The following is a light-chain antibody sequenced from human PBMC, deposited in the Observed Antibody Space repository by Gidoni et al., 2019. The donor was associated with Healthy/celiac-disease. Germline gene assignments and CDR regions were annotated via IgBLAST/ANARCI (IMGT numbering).Light chain of an antibody. CDR3: QQYNSYSGRT. CDR1: QSISSW. CDR2: KAS. V-gene: IGKV1-5*03. J-gene: IGKJ1*01. Sequence: DIPMTQSPSTLSASVGDRVTITCRASQSISSWLAWYQQKPGKDPKHLIYKASSLESGVPSRFSGSGSGTEFTLTISSLQPDDFSTYYCQQYNSYSGRTFGQGTKVEIK.